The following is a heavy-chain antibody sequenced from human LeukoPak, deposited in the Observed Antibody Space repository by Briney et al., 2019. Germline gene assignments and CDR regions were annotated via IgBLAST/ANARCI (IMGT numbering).Heavy chain of an antibody. Sequence: ASVKVSCKASGCTFTSYGISWVRQAPGQGLEWMGWISAYNGNTNYAQKLQGRVTMTTDTSTSTAYMELRSLRSDDTAVYYCARVGQQLVLPYYYYGMDVWGQGTTVTVSS. J-gene: IGHJ6*02. V-gene: IGHV1-18*01. CDR1: GCTFTSYG. CDR2: ISAYNGNT. CDR3: ARVGQQLVLPYYYYGMDV. D-gene: IGHD6-13*01.